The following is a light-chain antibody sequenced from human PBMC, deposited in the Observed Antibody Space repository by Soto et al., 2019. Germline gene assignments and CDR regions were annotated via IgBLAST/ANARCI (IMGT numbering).Light chain of an antibody. CDR2: EVT. CDR1: RSDVGDYNY. J-gene: IGLJ2*01. Sequence: QSALTQPPSASGSHGQSVTISFTGTRSDVGDYNYVSWYQQHPGKAPKLLIYEVTKRPSGVPDRFSGSKSANTASLNVSGLQAEDEADYYCSSYAGSDNLEVFGGGTKLTVL. CDR3: SSYAGSDNLEV. V-gene: IGLV2-8*01.